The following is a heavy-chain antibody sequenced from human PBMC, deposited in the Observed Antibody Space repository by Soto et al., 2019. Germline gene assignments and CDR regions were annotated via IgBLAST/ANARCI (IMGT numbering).Heavy chain of an antibody. V-gene: IGHV4-39*01. CDR1: SAPISSSTYY. CDR3: AGSPPFNY. D-gene: IGHD6-6*01. Sequence: SVTLSLTCSVTSAPISSSTYYWSWIRQPPGRGPEWIGSIYYSGNTYYKPSLKSRVSISIDTSRNQFSLKLTSVTAADTGVYYCAGSPPFNYWRSGIFVT. J-gene: IGHJ4*02. CDR2: IYYSGNT.